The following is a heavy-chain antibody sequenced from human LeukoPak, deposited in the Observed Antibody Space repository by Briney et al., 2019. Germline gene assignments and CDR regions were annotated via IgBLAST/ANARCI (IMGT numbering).Heavy chain of an antibody. CDR1: GFTFRDYN. Sequence: SGGSLRLSCTASGFTFRDYNINWFRQARGRGLEWVGFIRSKADGGTTEYAASVKGRFTISRDDSKNVAYLQINNLRAEDTALYYCARDDRPSGHDFDYWGQGTLVTVSS. CDR2: IRSKADGGTT. CDR3: ARDDRPSGHDFDY. V-gene: IGHV3-49*03. D-gene: IGHD6-6*01. J-gene: IGHJ4*02.